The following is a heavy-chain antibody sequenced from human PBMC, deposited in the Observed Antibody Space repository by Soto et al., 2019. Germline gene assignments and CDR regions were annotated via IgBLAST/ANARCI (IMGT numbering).Heavy chain of an antibody. CDR2: IYYSGST. Sequence: QVQLQESGPGLVKPSETLSLTCTVSGGSISSYYWSWIRQPPGKGLEWIGYIYYSGSTNDNPSLKSRVTISVDTSKNQFSLKLSSVTAADTAVYYCATFGGLRSIWGQGTLVTVSS. D-gene: IGHD5-12*01. CDR1: GGSISSYY. CDR3: ATFGGLRSI. V-gene: IGHV4-59*01. J-gene: IGHJ4*02.